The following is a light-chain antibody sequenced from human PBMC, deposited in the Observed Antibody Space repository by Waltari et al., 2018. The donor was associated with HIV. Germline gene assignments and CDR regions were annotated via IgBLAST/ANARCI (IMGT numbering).Light chain of an antibody. Sequence: QSALTQPPSASGSPGQSVTISCTGTSSNVGGYNYVSWYQQHPGKAPKLMSYEVSKRPAGVPDRFSGSKSGNTASLTVVGLQAEDEADYYCSSYAGSNNLLFGGGTKLTVL. CDR3: SSYAGSNNLL. J-gene: IGLJ2*01. CDR2: EVS. CDR1: SSNVGGYNY. V-gene: IGLV2-8*01.